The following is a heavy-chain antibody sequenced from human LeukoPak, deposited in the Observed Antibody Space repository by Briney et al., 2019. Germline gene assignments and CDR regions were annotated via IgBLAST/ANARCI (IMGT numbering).Heavy chain of an antibody. CDR3: ARDSGSYLGVYYFDY. CDR1: GGSISXXXXX. Sequence: XVSGGSISXXXXXWXXXRQPXXXGXXXXXYIYYSGSTYYNPSLKSRVTISVDTSKNQFSLKLSSVTAADTAVYYCARDSGSYLGVYYFDYWGQGTLVTVSS. CDR2: IYYSGST. D-gene: IGHD1-26*01. V-gene: IGHV4-30-4*08. J-gene: IGHJ4*02.